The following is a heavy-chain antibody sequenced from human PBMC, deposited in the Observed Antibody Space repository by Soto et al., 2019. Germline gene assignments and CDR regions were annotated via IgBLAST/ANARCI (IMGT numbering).Heavy chain of an antibody. D-gene: IGHD6-19*01. J-gene: IGHJ6*02. Sequence: VQVVESGGGLVKPGGSLRLSCAASGFTFSSYEMNWVRQAPGKGLEWVSYISSSGSTIYYADSVKGRFTISRDNAKNSLYLQMNSLRAEDTAVYYCAGAVAGPYYYYYYGMDVWGQGTTVTVSS. CDR2: ISSSGSTI. V-gene: IGHV3-48*03. CDR3: AGAVAGPYYYYYYGMDV. CDR1: GFTFSSYE.